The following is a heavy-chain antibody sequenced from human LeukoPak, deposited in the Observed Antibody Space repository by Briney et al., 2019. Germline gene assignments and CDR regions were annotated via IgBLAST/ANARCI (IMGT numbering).Heavy chain of an antibody. D-gene: IGHD3-9*01. J-gene: IGHJ4*02. Sequence: PSETLSLTCTVSGDSFSSFYWSWIRQPPGKGLEWIGYAYYRGSANYNPSLKSRVTISVDTSKNQFSLKLSSVTAADTAVYYCARGGRYYDILTGWAHRPFDYWGQGTLVTVSS. V-gene: IGHV4-59*12. CDR1: GDSFSSFY. CDR2: AYYRGSA. CDR3: ARGGRYYDILTGWAHRPFDY.